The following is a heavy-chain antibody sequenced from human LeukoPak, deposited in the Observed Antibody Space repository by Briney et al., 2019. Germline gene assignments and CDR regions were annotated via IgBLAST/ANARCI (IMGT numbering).Heavy chain of an antibody. D-gene: IGHD6-19*01. J-gene: IGHJ4*02. CDR2: IYTSRST. V-gene: IGHV4-4*07. CDR1: GGSISSYY. Sequence: SETLSLTCTVSGGSISSYYWSWIRQPAGKGLEWIGRIYTSRSTNYNPSLKSRVTMSVDTSKNQFSLKLSSVTAADTAVYYCAGGYSSGWLDYWGQGTLVTVSS. CDR3: AGGYSSGWLDY.